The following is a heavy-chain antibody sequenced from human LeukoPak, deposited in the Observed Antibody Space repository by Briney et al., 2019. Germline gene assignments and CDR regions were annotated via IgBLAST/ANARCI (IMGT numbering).Heavy chain of an antibody. CDR3: ARANYYDISGYDY. Sequence: GGSLRLSCAASGFTFNSYRMNWVRQAPGKGLEWVSSISSSSSYIYYADSVKGRFTISRDNAKNSLYLQMNSLRAEDTAVYYCARANYYDISGYDYWGQGTLVTVSS. CDR2: ISSSSSYI. V-gene: IGHV3-21*01. CDR1: GFTFNSYR. J-gene: IGHJ4*02. D-gene: IGHD3-22*01.